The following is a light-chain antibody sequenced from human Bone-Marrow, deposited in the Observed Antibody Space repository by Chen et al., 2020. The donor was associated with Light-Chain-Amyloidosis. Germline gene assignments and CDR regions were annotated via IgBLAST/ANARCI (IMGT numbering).Light chain of an antibody. Sequence: QSALTQPRSVSGCPGQSVTISCTGTSRDVGGYDSVSWYQQYPGKAPKLMIYDVSKRPSGVPDRFSASKSGNTASLTISGLQAEDEADYYCCSYAGIYWVFGGGTKLTVL. CDR3: CSYAGIYWV. J-gene: IGLJ3*02. CDR1: SRDVGGYDS. CDR2: DVS. V-gene: IGLV2-11*01.